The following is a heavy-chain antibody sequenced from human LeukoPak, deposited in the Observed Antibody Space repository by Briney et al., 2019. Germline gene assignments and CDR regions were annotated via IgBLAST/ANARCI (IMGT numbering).Heavy chain of an antibody. J-gene: IGHJ4*02. V-gene: IGHV3-23*01. CDR1: GFTFSSSA. Sequence: GGSLRLSCAASGFTFSSSAMSWVRQAPGKGLEWVSAISNNGGYTYYADSVKGRFTISRDNSKNTLYLQMNSLRAEDTAVYYCAKTRPLDSSSWSHGDYWGQGTLVTVSS. CDR2: ISNNGGYT. CDR3: AKTRPLDSSSWSHGDY. D-gene: IGHD6-13*01.